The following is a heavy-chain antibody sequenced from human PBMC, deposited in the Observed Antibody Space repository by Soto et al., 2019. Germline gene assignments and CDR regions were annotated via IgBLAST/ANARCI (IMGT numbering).Heavy chain of an antibody. CDR2: IYPGDSDT. D-gene: IGHD2-15*01. Sequence: GESLKISCKGSGYSFTSYWIGWVRQMPGKGLEWMGIIYPGDSDTRYSPSFQGQVTISADKSISTAYLQWSSLKASDTAMYYCARHGDCSGGSCPYYYYGMDVWGQGTTVTVSS. V-gene: IGHV5-51*01. CDR1: GYSFTSYW. J-gene: IGHJ6*02. CDR3: ARHGDCSGGSCPYYYYGMDV.